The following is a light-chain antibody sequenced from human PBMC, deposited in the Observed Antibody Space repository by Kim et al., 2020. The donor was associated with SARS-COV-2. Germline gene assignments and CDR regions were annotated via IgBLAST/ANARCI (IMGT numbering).Light chain of an antibody. CDR2: GAS. Sequence: EIVMTQSPATLSVFPGERATLSCRASQSISSNIVWYQQKPGQAPRLLMYGASTRATGIPARFSGSGSGTEFTLTISSLLSEDFAVYYCQQFNNWHRTCGKGTKVDIK. CDR1: QSISSN. J-gene: IGKJ1*01. CDR3: QQFNNWHRT. V-gene: IGKV3-15*01.